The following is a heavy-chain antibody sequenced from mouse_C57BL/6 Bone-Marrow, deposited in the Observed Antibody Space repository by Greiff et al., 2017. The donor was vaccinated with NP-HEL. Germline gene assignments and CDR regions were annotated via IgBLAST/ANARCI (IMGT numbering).Heavy chain of an antibody. V-gene: IGHV5-4*01. Sequence: EVQLQESGGGLVKPGGSLKLSCAASGFTFSSYAMSWVRQTPEKRLEWVATISDGGSYTYYPDNVKGRFTISRDNAKNNLYLQMSHLKSEDTAMYYCARDNYYGSSNEDFDYWGQGTTLTVSS. CDR2: ISDGGSYT. D-gene: IGHD1-1*01. CDR1: GFTFSSYA. CDR3: ARDNYYGSSNEDFDY. J-gene: IGHJ2*01.